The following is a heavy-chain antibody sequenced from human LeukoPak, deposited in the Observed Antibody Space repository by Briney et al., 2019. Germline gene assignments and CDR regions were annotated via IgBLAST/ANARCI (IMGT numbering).Heavy chain of an antibody. Sequence: GESLRISCKGSGYSLTSYWISRGRQMPGEGLEWMGRIDPCDSYSNYSPSFQGHVTISADKSISTAYLQWSSLKASDTAMYYCARTASPMVRGVIEGNYYYYYGMDVWGKGTTVTVSS. CDR1: GYSLTSYW. V-gene: IGHV5-10-1*01. J-gene: IGHJ6*04. CDR3: ARTASPMVRGVIEGNYYYYYGMDV. CDR2: IDPCDSYS. D-gene: IGHD3-10*01.